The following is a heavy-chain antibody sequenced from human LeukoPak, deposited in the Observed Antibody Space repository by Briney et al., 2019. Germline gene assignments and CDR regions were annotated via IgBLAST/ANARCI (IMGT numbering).Heavy chain of an antibody. V-gene: IGHV3-30*04. J-gene: IGHJ4*02. CDR2: ISYDGSNK. Sequence: ESGGSLRLSCAASGFTFSSYAMHWVRQAPGKGLEWVAVISYDGSNKYYADSVKGRFTISRDNSKNTLYPQMNSLRAEDTAVYYCARDDITFDYWGQGTLVTVSS. CDR1: GFTFSSYA. CDR3: ARDDITFDY. D-gene: IGHD3-10*01.